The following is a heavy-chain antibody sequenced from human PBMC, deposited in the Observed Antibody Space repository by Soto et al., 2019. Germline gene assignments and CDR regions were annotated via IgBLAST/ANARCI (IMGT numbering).Heavy chain of an antibody. Sequence: QLQLQESGAGLVRPSQTLSLTCAVSGGSISSGGYSWNWIRQPPGKGLEWIGYIYHSGSTLYNPSLKSRVTISVDKSKNQFSLKLSSVTAADSAVYYWDRDKLDGNWFDPWGQGTLVTVS. J-gene: IGHJ5*02. CDR1: GGSISSGGYS. V-gene: IGHV4-30-2*01. CDR3: DRDKLDGNWFDP. CDR2: IYHSGST.